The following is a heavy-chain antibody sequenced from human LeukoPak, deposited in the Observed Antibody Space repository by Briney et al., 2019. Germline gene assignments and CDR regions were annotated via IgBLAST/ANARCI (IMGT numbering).Heavy chain of an antibody. CDR1: GGSITSYY. Sequence: SETLSLTCTVSGGSITSYYWSWIRQPPGKGLEWIGYFYYSGSTNYNPSLKSRVTISVDTSKNQFSLKLSSVAAADTAVYYCASPSPSWELRAFDIWGQGTMVTVSS. D-gene: IGHD1-26*01. CDR3: ASPSPSWELRAFDI. CDR2: FYYSGST. J-gene: IGHJ3*02. V-gene: IGHV4-59*12.